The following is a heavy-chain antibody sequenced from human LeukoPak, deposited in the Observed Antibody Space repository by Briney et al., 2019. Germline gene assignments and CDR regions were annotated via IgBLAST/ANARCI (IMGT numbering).Heavy chain of an antibody. CDR3: AGGHQLLFVAFDI. CDR1: GFTFSSYW. V-gene: IGHV3-7*04. Sequence: GGSLRLSCAASGFTFSSYWMSWVRQAPGKGLEWVANIKQDGSEKYYVDSVKGRFTISRDNAKNSLYLQMNSLRAEDTAVYYCAGGHQLLFVAFDIWGQGTMVTVSS. J-gene: IGHJ3*02. CDR2: IKQDGSEK. D-gene: IGHD2-2*01.